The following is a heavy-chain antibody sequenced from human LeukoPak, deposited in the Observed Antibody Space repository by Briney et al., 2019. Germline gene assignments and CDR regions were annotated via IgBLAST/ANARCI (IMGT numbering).Heavy chain of an antibody. CDR1: GGSFSGYY. CDR3: AGWGNY. V-gene: IGHV4-34*01. Sequence: SETLSLTCAVYGGSFSGYYWSWIRQPPGKGLEWIGEINHSGSTNYNPSLKSRVTISVDTSKNQFSLKLSSATAADTAVYYCAGWGNYWGQGTLVTVSS. D-gene: IGHD3-16*01. CDR2: INHSGST. J-gene: IGHJ4*02.